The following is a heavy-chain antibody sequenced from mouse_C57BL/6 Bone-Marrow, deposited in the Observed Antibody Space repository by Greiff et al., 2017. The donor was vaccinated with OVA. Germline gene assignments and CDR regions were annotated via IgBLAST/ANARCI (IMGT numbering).Heavy chain of an antibody. V-gene: IGHV3-8*01. CDR3: ARSSYYYGSSSYAMDY. CDR2: ISYSGST. D-gene: IGHD1-1*01. Sequence: EVQRVESGPGLAKPSQTLSLTCSVTGYSITSDYWNWIRKFPGNKLEYMGYISYSGSTYYNPSLKSRISITRDTSKNQYYLQLNSVTTEDTATYYCARSSYYYGSSSYAMDYWGQGTSVTVSS. J-gene: IGHJ4*01. CDR1: GYSITSDY.